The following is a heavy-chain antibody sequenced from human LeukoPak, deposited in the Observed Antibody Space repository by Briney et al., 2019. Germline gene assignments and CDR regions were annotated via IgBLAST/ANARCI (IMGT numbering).Heavy chain of an antibody. CDR1: GGTFSSYA. Sequence: SVKVSCKASGGTFSSYAISWVRQAPGQGLEWMGRIIPILGIANYAQKFQGRVTITADKSTSTAYIELSSLRSEDTAVYYCARTPPPIVGADSAFDIWGQGTMVTVSS. J-gene: IGHJ3*02. V-gene: IGHV1-69*04. D-gene: IGHD1-26*01. CDR3: ARTPPPIVGADSAFDI. CDR2: IIPILGIA.